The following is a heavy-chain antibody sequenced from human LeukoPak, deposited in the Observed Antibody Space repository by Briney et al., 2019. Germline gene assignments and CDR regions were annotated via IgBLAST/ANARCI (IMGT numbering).Heavy chain of an antibody. J-gene: IGHJ4*02. D-gene: IGHD4-17*01. CDR1: GFTLSNYE. CDR2: IDSSGYTI. CDR3: ARTPTVTNSY. Sequence: PGGSLRLSCAASGFTLSNYEMNWVRQAPGKGLEWISYIDSSGYTIYYADSVKGRFTISRDNPKNSLHLQMNSLRAEDTAVYYCARTPTVTNSYWGQGTLVTVSS. V-gene: IGHV3-48*03.